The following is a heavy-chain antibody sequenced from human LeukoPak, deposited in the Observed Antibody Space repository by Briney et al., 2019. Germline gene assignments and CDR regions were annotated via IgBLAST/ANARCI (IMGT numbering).Heavy chain of an antibody. CDR3: ARHIQQQLVRSPFDY. Sequence: SETLSLTCTVSGGSISSSSYYWGWIRQPPGKGLEWIGSIYYSGSTYYNPSLKSRVTISVDTSKNQFSLKLSSVTAADTAVYYCARHIQQQLVRSPFDYWGQGTLVTVSS. CDR2: IYYSGST. V-gene: IGHV4-39*01. D-gene: IGHD6-13*01. J-gene: IGHJ4*02. CDR1: GGSISSSSYY.